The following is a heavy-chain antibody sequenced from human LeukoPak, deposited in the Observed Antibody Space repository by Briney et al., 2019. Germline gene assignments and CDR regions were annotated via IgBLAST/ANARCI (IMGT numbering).Heavy chain of an antibody. CDR1: GDSFSSSNYF. CDR3: AKHGNVVVKPGAKGFDY. D-gene: IGHD2-2*01. CDR2: IYYSGNS. V-gene: IGHV4-39*01. J-gene: IGHJ4*02. Sequence: PSETLSLTCTVSGDSFSSSNYFWVWIRQPPGKGLEWIGSIYYSGNSYYNPSLKSRVTISVDTSKKQFSLKLTSAMAADPAVYYWAKHGNVVVKPGAKGFDYWGLGTQVTVSS.